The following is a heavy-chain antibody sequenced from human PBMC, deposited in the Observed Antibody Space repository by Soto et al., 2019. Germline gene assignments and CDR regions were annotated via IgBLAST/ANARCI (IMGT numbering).Heavy chain of an antibody. CDR3: ARPFYGDYDLGWFDP. J-gene: IGHJ5*02. CDR2: IYYSGST. V-gene: IGHV4-39*01. Sequence: QLQLQESGPGLVKPSETLSLTCTVSGGSISSSSYYWGWIRQPPGKGLEWIGRIYYSGSTYYNPSLKGRVTISADTSKNLFSLKLRSVTAADTAVYYCARPFYGDYDLGWFDPWGQGTLVTVSS. CDR1: GGSISSSSYY. D-gene: IGHD4-17*01.